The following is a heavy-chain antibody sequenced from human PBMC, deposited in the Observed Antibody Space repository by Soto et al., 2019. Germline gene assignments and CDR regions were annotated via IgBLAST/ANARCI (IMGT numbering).Heavy chain of an antibody. J-gene: IGHJ1*01. V-gene: IGHV1-3*01. CDR1: GYTFTNYA. D-gene: IGHD2-2*01. Sequence: ASLKVSCKASGYTFTNYAMHWVRQAPGQRLEWMGWINAGNGNIKYSQKFQGRVTITTDTSASTAYMDLSSLRSEDTAVYYCAREYCTNTSCYSYFXHWSQGTLVTVSS. CDR3: AREYCTNTSCYSYFXH. CDR2: INAGNGNI.